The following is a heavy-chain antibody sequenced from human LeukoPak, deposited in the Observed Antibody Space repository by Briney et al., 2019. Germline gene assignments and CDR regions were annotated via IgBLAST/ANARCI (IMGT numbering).Heavy chain of an antibody. Sequence: KPSETLSLTCTVSGGSISSYYWSWIRQPAGKGLEWIGRIYTSGSTNYNPSLQSRVTLSVDTSKSQFSLKLSSVTAADTAVYYCARDGLIGSSSLSWIDYYYYYMDVWGKGTTVAVSS. D-gene: IGHD2-2*01. CDR2: IYTSGST. CDR3: ARDGLIGSSSLSWIDYYYYYMDV. J-gene: IGHJ6*03. V-gene: IGHV4-4*07. CDR1: GGSISSYY.